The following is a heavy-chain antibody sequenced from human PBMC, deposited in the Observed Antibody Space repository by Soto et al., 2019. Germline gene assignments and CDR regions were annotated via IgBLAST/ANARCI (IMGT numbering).Heavy chain of an antibody. Sequence: GGSLRLSCAASGFAFRNYAMNWVRQAPGKGLEWVSGISVSGGSTYYADSVKGRFTVSRDNSKNTVYLQMNSLRAEDTAVYFCAKGMYYYDSSGYRLFDYWGQGTLVTVSS. J-gene: IGHJ4*02. CDR3: AKGMYYYDSSGYRLFDY. D-gene: IGHD3-22*01. CDR1: GFAFRNYA. V-gene: IGHV3-23*01. CDR2: ISVSGGST.